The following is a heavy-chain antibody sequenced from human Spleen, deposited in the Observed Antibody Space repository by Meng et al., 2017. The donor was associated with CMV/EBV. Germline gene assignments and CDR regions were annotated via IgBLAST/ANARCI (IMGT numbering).Heavy chain of an antibody. V-gene: IGHV4-34*01. D-gene: IGHD3-3*01. Sequence: YGGSFSGSYWSWIRQPPGKGLEWIGEINHSGSTNYNPSLKSRVTISVDTSKNQFSLKLSSVTAADTAVYYCARAGYDFWSGYPYYFDYWGQGTLVTVSS. J-gene: IGHJ4*02. CDR2: INHSGST. CDR3: ARAGYDFWSGYPYYFDY. CDR1: GGSFSGSY.